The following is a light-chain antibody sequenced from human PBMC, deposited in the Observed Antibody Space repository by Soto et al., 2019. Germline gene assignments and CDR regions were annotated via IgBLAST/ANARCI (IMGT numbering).Light chain of an antibody. CDR2: DVS. CDR3: SSYTGSNTPVV. CDR1: SSDVGGYNY. J-gene: IGLJ2*01. Sequence: QSALTQPASVSGSPGQSITISCTGTSSDVGGYNYVSWYQQHPGKAPNLIIFDVSNRPSGFSNRVSGSKSGNSASLTISGLQAEDEADYYCSSYTGSNTPVVFGGGTKVTVL. V-gene: IGLV2-14*01.